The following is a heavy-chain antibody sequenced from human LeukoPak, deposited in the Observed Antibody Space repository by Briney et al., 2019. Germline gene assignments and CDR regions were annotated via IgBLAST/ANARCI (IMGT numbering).Heavy chain of an antibody. CDR3: ARVWQDNSGVDY. Sequence: GGSRRLSCSASAFTLSNSVMNWVRQAPGKGLEWVSAISGGGANTNYADSVRGRFAISRDNAKNSLYLQMNSLRDEDTAVYYCARVWQDNSGVDYWGQGTLVTVSS. D-gene: IGHD2-21*01. CDR2: ISGGGANT. V-gene: IGHV3-23*01. J-gene: IGHJ4*02. CDR1: AFTLSNSV.